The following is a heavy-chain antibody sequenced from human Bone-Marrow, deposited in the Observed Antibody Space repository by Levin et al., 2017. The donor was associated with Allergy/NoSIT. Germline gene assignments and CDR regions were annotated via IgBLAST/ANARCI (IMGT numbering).Heavy chain of an antibody. Sequence: QPGGSLRLSCAASGFTFSSYAMSWVRQAPGKGLEWVSAISGSGGSTYYADSVKGRFTISRDNSKNTLYLQMNSLRAEDTAVYYCAKDGAWRSSSWYVAVVEGWFDPWGQGTLVTVSS. D-gene: IGHD6-13*01. J-gene: IGHJ5*02. CDR1: GFTFSSYA. CDR2: ISGSGGST. V-gene: IGHV3-23*01. CDR3: AKDGAWRSSSWYVAVVEGWFDP.